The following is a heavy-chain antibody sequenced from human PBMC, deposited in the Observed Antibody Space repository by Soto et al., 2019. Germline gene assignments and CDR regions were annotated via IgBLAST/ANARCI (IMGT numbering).Heavy chain of an antibody. CDR3: ARGSHDYYDSSGYYYDWFDP. J-gene: IGHJ5*02. D-gene: IGHD3-22*01. V-gene: IGHV4-34*01. Sequence: QVQLQQWGAGLSKPSETLSLTCAVHGASFSGYFWSWIRQPPGKGLEWIGEIHHSGSTNYNPSLKSRVTISVDTSKNQFSLKLSSVTAADTAVYYCARGSHDYYDSSGYYYDWFDPWGQGTLVTVSS. CDR2: IHHSGST. CDR1: GASFSGYF.